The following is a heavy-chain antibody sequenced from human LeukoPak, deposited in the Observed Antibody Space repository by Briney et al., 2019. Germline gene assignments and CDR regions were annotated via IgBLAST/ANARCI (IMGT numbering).Heavy chain of an antibody. D-gene: IGHD3-10*01. V-gene: IGHV3-23*01. CDR3: AKHYGSGSYYGYYLDY. Sequence: SGSGGSTYYADSVKGRFTISRDNSKNTLYLQMNSLRAEDTAVYYCAKHYGSGSYYGYYLDYWGQGTLVTVSS. CDR2: SGSGGST. J-gene: IGHJ4*02.